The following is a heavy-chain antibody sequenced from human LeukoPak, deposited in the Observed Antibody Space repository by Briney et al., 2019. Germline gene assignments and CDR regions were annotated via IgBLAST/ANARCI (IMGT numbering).Heavy chain of an antibody. V-gene: IGHV4-30-2*01. CDR3: ARGTPTVTTWFVP. D-gene: IGHD4-17*01. CDR2: IYQTGTT. CDR1: GGSVNSAPYS. J-gene: IGHJ5*02. Sequence: SETLSLTCAVSGGSVNSAPYSWSWIRQPPGKGLEWVGYIYQTGTTYYNPSLKSRVAISVDRSKNQFSLNLTSVTAADTAVYYCARGTPTVTTWFVPWGQGILVTVSS.